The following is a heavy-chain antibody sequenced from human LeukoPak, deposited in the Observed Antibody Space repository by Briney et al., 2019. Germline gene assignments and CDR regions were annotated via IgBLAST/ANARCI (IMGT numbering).Heavy chain of an antibody. J-gene: IGHJ6*03. CDR1: GFTFSSYS. Sequence: GGSLRLSCAASGFTFSSYSMNWVRQAPGKGLEWVSSISSSSSYIYYADSVKGRFTISRDNAKNSLYLQMNSLRAEDTAVYYCAREGPGDFWSGYSSLYYYYMDVWGKGTTVTVSS. D-gene: IGHD3-3*01. CDR2: ISSSSSYI. CDR3: AREGPGDFWSGYSSLYYYYMDV. V-gene: IGHV3-21*01.